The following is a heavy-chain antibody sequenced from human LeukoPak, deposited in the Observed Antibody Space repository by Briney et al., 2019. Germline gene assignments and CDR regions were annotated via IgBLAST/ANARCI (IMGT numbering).Heavy chain of an antibody. V-gene: IGHV3-7*01. J-gene: IGHJ4*02. CDR1: GFTFRTSW. Sequence: GGSLRLSCEASGFTFRTSWMSWVRQAPGKGLEWVADINEDGIETYYVHSLRGRFTISRDNANNSLFLQMDSLRAEDRAVYYCARQARVTHFYGGFGSHFDFWGQGILVTVSS. CDR3: ARQARVTHFYGGFGSHFDF. CDR2: INEDGIET. D-gene: IGHD3-10*01.